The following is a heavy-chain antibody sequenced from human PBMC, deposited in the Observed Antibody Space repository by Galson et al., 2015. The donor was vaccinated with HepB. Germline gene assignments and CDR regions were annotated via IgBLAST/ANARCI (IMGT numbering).Heavy chain of an antibody. CDR1: GFTFSSYA. CDR3: ATPPSVESSWYYYYYGMDV. V-gene: IGHV3-23*01. CDR2: ISGSGGST. J-gene: IGHJ6*02. D-gene: IGHD6-13*01. Sequence: SLRLSCAASGFTFSSYAMSWVRQAPGKGLEWVSAISGSGGSTYYADSVKGRFTISRDNSKNTLYLQMNSLRAEDTAVYYCATPPSVESSWYYYYYGMDVWGQGTTVTVSS.